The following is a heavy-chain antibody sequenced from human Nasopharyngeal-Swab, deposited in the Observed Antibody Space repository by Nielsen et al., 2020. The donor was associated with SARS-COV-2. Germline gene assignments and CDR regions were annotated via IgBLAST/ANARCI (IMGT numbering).Heavy chain of an antibody. CDR2: IIPIFGTA. V-gene: IGHV1-69*13. CDR3: ARADLSTTGTTGYFDY. Sequence: SVKVSCKASGGTFSSYAISWVRQAPGQGLEWMGGIIPIFGTANYAQKFQGRVTITADESTSTAYMELSSLRSEDTAVYYCARADLSTTGTTGYFDYWGQGTLVTVSS. CDR1: GGTFSSYA. D-gene: IGHD1-1*01. J-gene: IGHJ4*02.